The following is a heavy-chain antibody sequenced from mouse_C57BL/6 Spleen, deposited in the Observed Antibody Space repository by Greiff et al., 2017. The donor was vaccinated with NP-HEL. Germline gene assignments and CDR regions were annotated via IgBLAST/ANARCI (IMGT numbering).Heavy chain of an antibody. Sequence: VQLQQSDAELVKPGASVKISCKVSGYTFTDHTIHWMKQRPEQGLEWIGYIYPRDGSTKYNEKFKGKATLTADKSYSTAYMQLNSLTSEDSAVYFCARDSSVYGYYYAMDYWGQGTSVTVSS. V-gene: IGHV1-78*01. J-gene: IGHJ4*01. CDR1: GYTFTDHT. CDR3: ARDSSVYGYYYAMDY. CDR2: IYPRDGST. D-gene: IGHD3-2*02.